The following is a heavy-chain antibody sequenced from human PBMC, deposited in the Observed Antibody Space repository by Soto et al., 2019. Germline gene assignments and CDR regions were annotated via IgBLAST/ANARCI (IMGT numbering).Heavy chain of an antibody. CDR2: IIPIFGTA. CDR3: ARQGESSGSYYYGMDV. Sequence: QVQLVQSGAEVKKPGSSVKVSCKASGGTFSSYTISWVRQAPGQGLEWMGGIIPIFGTANCAQRFQGRVTITADESTSTAYMELSSLRSEDTAVYYCARQGESSGSYYYGMDVWGQGTTVIVSS. V-gene: IGHV1-69*12. D-gene: IGHD3-22*01. J-gene: IGHJ6*02. CDR1: GGTFSSYT.